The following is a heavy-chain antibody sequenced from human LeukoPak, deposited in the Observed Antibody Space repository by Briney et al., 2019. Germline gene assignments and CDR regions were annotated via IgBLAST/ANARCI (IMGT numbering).Heavy chain of an antibody. D-gene: IGHD3-10*01. CDR3: ARVLIWFGQLQNWFDP. V-gene: IGHV4-39*07. J-gene: IGHJ5*02. CDR1: GGSMTNNTFY. Sequence: PSETLSLTCTVSGGSMTNNTFYWGWIRQPPGKGLEWIGSIYHTGSTYYNPSPKSRVTISVDTSKNQFSLKLSSVTAADTAVYYCARVLIWFGQLQNWFDPWGPGTLVTVSS. CDR2: IYHTGST.